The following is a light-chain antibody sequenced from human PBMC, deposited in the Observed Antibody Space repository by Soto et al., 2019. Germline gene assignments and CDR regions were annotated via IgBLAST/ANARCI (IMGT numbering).Light chain of an antibody. J-gene: IGKJ1*01. CDR3: QQYYSYPWT. V-gene: IGKV1-5*01. CDR1: QSLSRW. Sequence: DIQMTQSPSTLSASVGDRVTITCRASQSLSRWLAWYQQKPGKAPKLLIYDDSSLESGVPSRFSGSASGTEFTLTISCLQSEDFATYYCQQYYSYPWTFGQGTKVDSK. CDR2: DDS.